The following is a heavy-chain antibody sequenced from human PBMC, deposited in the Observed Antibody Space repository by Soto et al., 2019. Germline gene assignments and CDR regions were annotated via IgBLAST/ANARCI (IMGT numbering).Heavy chain of an antibody. Sequence: GGSLSLSCAASGFTFSSYWMHWVRQAPGKGLVWVSRVDSDGSSTTYADPVKGRFTISRDNAKNTLYLQLDGLRAEDTAVYYRARGGTSSNYVNYWGKGTLFTASS. V-gene: IGHV3-74*03. J-gene: IGHJ4*02. D-gene: IGHD4-4*01. CDR2: VDSDGSST. CDR1: GFTFSSYW. CDR3: ARGGTSSNYVNY.